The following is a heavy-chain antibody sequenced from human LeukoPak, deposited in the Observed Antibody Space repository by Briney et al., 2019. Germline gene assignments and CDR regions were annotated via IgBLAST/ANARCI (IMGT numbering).Heavy chain of an antibody. CDR1: GFTFSSYA. Sequence: GGSLRLSCAASGFTFSSYAMSWVRQAPGKGLEWVSAISGSGGSTYYADSVKGRFTTSRDNSKNTLYLQMNSMRDEDAAVYYCAKGSLYSRRYWGQGTLVTVSS. J-gene: IGHJ4*02. CDR3: AKGSLYSRRY. D-gene: IGHD6-13*01. CDR2: ISGSGGST. V-gene: IGHV3-23*01.